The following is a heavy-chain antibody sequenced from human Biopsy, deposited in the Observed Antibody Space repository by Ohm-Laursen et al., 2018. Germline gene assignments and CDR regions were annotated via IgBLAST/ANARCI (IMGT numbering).Heavy chain of an antibody. CDR1: GGSVTNYY. Sequence: PSQTLSLTCSVSGGSVTNYYWTWIRQPPGKGLEWIGHISYTGYTSYNASLKSRVTISVDTSRNHFSLRLSSLTAADTAVYYCARGSNDFGGLYFPRWGQGTLLTVSS. D-gene: IGHD4-23*01. J-gene: IGHJ4*02. V-gene: IGHV4-59*02. CDR2: ISYTGYT. CDR3: ARGSNDFGGLYFPR.